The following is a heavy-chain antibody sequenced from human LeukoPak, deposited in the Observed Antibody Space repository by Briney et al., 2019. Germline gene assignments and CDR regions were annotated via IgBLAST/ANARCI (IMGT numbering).Heavy chain of an antibody. D-gene: IGHD5-24*01. Sequence: AGGSLRLSCAASGFTFNNFAMHWVRQAPGKGLEWVAVISYTGRDKYYADSVRGRFAISRDNSKNTLDLQMNSLRSEDTAVYYCASDRLTGSNEVRYYYGMDAWGQGTTVTVSS. CDR3: ASDRLTGSNEVRYYYGMDA. V-gene: IGHV3-30*09. CDR2: ISYTGRDK. CDR1: GFTFNNFA. J-gene: IGHJ6*02.